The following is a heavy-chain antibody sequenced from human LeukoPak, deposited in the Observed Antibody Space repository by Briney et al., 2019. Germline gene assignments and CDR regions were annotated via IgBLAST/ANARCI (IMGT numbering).Heavy chain of an antibody. CDR3: AREPGIAVAGTVP. D-gene: IGHD6-19*01. CDR2: IWFDGSNK. Sequence: GRSLRLSCAASGFTFSSYGMHWVRQAPGKGLEWVAVIWFDGSNKYYADSVKGRFTISRDNSKNTLYLQMNSLRAEDTAVYYCAREPGIAVAGTVPWGQARLAPVSS. J-gene: IGHJ5*01. CDR1: GFTFSSYG. V-gene: IGHV3-33*01.